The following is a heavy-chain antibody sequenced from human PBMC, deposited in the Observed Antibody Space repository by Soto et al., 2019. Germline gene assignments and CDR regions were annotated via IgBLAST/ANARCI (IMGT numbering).Heavy chain of an antibody. V-gene: IGHV4-34*01. Sequence: SEILSLTCAVYGGSFSGYYWSWVRQPPGKGLEWIGEINHSGSTNYNPSLKSRVTISVDTSKNQFSLKLSSVTAADTAVYYCARGGRVRGVNWFDPWGQGTLVTVSS. J-gene: IGHJ5*02. CDR3: ARGGRVRGVNWFDP. D-gene: IGHD3-10*02. CDR2: INHSGST. CDR1: GGSFSGYY.